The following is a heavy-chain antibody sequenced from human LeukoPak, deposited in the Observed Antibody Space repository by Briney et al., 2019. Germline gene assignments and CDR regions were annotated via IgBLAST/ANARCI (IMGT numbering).Heavy chain of an antibody. CDR3: ARGSGGLNFFDY. Sequence: SQTLSLTCAITGDSVSSNRAAWNWIRQSPSRGPEWLGRTYYRSKWSSDYAMTVNGRITFNADTSKNQVSLQLTSVTPEDTAVYYCARGSGGLNFFDYWGQGTLVTVSS. CDR1: GDSVSSNRAA. CDR2: TYYRSKWSS. J-gene: IGHJ4*02. V-gene: IGHV6-1*01. D-gene: IGHD6-25*01.